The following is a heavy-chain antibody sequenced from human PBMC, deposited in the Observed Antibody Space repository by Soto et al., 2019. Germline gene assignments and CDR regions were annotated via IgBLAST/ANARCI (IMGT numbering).Heavy chain of an antibody. CDR2: IYYSGST. V-gene: IGHV4-39*01. J-gene: IGHJ4*02. CDR3: ASGYSSSWGYFDY. D-gene: IGHD6-13*01. Sequence: SETLSLTCTVSGGSISSSSYYWGWTRQPPGKGLEWIGSIYYSGSTYYNPSLKSRVTISVDTSKNQFSLKLSSVTAADTAVYYCASGYSSSWGYFDYWGQGTLVTVSS. CDR1: GGSISSSSYY.